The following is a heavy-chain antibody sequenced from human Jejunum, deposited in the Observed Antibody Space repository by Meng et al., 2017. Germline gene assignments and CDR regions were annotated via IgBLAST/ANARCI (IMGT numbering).Heavy chain of an antibody. CDR1: GGSISSVGYY. V-gene: IGHV4-31*03. J-gene: IGHJ4*02. D-gene: IGHD3-10*01. Sequence: VQLQESGPGLVKPSQTLSLTCTVSGGSISSVGYYWSWIRQHPGKALEWIGYIHYSGNIYYNPSLKSRVTMSVDSSKNQFSLKLTSVTAADTAVYYCARDLGYTGSYEFDYWGQGTLVTVSS. CDR2: IHYSGNI. CDR3: ARDLGYTGSYEFDY.